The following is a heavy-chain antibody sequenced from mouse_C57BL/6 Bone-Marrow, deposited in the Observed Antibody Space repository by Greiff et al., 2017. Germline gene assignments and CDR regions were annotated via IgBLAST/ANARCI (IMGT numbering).Heavy chain of an antibody. V-gene: IGHV1-82*01. CDR1: GYAFSSSW. J-gene: IGHJ4*01. Sequence: QVQLQQSGPELVKPGASVKISCKASGYAFSSSWMNWVKQRPGKGLEWIGRIYPGDGDTNYNGKFKGKATLTADKSSSTAYMQLSSLTSEDSAVYCCASLIRSGDYWGQGTSVTVSS. CDR2: IYPGDGDT. CDR3: ASLIRSGDY.